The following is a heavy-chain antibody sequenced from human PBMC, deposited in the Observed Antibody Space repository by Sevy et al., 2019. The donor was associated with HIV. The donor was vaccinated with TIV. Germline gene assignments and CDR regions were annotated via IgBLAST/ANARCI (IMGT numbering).Heavy chain of an antibody. J-gene: IGHJ5*02. CDR3: ASDVGYCSGGSCYPGGGWFDP. V-gene: IGHV1-69*13. CDR1: GGTFSSYA. CDR2: IIPIFGTA. Sequence: ASVKVSCKASGGTFSSYAISWVRQAPGQGLEWMGGIIPIFGTANYAQKFQGRVTITADESTSTAYMELSSLRSEDTAVYYCASDVGYCSGGSCYPGGGWFDPWGQGTLVTVSS. D-gene: IGHD2-15*01.